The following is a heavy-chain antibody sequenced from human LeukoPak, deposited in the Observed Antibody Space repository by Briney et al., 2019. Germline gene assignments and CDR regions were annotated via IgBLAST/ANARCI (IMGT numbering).Heavy chain of an antibody. V-gene: IGHV1-46*01. CDR2: INPSGTIT. Sequence: ASVKVSCKASGITFTSYYIHWVRQAPGRGLEWMGKINPSGTITTYAPKYQGRVTVTKDTSTNTVYMELSSLRSDDTAVYYCAVIASPHNWGQGTLVTVSS. CDR3: AVIASPHN. J-gene: IGHJ4*02. CDR1: GITFTSYY. D-gene: IGHD6-13*01.